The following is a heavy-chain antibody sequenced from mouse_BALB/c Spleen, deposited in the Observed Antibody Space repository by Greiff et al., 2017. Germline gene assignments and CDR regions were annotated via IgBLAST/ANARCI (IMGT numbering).Heavy chain of an antibody. D-gene: IGHD2-4*01. CDR2: ISCYNGAT. CDR3: ARGTMITTRGNAMDY. J-gene: IGHJ4*01. V-gene: IGHV1S34*01. Sequence: LVKTGASVKISCKASGYSFTGYYMHWVKQSHGKSLEWIGYISCYNGATSYNQKFKGKATFTVDTSSSTAYMQFNSLTSEDSAVYYCARGTMITTRGNAMDYWGQGTSVTVSS. CDR1: GYSFTGYY.